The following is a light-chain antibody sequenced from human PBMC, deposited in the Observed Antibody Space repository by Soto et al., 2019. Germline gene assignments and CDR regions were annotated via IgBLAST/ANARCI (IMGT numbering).Light chain of an antibody. J-gene: IGLJ2*01. CDR3: AVWDDSLDGLV. CDR2: SNN. CDR1: NSNIGNNK. Sequence: QAVVTQPPSASGTPGQRVTISCSGSNSNIGNNKVDWYQQLPGTAPKVLIYSNNQRPSGVPDRFSGSKSGTSASLAISGLQSEDEADYYCAVWDDSLDGLVFGGGTQLTVL. V-gene: IGLV1-44*01.